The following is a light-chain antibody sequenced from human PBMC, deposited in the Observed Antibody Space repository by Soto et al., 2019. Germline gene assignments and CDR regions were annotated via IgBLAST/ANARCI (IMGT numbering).Light chain of an antibody. J-gene: IGLJ1*01. V-gene: IGLV2-14*01. CDR3: SSYITTNSRV. CDR1: SGNIGNFNF. Sequence: QSALTQPASVSGSPGQSITIPCTGTSGNIGNFNFVSWYQQHPGKAPKLMIYEVSNRPSGVSDRFSGSKSGNTASLTISGLQAEDEADYYCSSYITTNSRVFGTGTKVTVL. CDR2: EVS.